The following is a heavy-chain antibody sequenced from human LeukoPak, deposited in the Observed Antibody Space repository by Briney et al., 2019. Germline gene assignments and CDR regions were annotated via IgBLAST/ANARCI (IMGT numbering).Heavy chain of an antibody. D-gene: IGHD2-2*01. V-gene: IGHV3-7*01. Sequence: PGGSLRLSCAASGFTFSSYWMSWVRQAPGKGLEWVANIKQDGSEKYYADSVKGRFTISRDNSKNTLYLQMNSLRAEDTAVYYCAKEYCSSTSCYAEAFGYWGQGTLVTVSS. CDR1: GFTFSSYW. CDR3: AKEYCSSTSCYAEAFGY. J-gene: IGHJ4*02. CDR2: IKQDGSEK.